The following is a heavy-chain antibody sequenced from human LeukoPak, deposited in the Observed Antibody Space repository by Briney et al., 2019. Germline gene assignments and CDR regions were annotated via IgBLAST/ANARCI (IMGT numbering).Heavy chain of an antibody. CDR3: ARVPTFISGWAPFDD. CDR2: ISPIFGTA. CDR1: GGTFSSYA. J-gene: IGHJ4*02. D-gene: IGHD6-19*01. Sequence: SVKVSCKASGGTFSSYAISWVRQAPGQGLEWMGRISPIFGTANYEQKCKGRVTITPDESTSTADMEVSSLRCEDTAVYYCARVPTFISGWAPFDDWGQGTLVTVSS. V-gene: IGHV1-69*13.